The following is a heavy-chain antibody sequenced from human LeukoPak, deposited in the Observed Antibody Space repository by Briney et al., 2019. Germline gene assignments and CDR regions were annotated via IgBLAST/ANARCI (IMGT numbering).Heavy chain of an antibody. CDR3: ARHVSLGELDY. CDR2: FNPANSET. D-gene: IGHD1-1*01. V-gene: IGHV5-51*01. CDR1: GYTFSSYL. J-gene: IGHJ4*02. Sequence: GESLKISCETSGYTFSSYLIAWVRQVPGRGLEWMGNFNPANSETTYSPSFQGQVTFSVDKSISTAYLQWSSLKASDTAMYYCARHVSLGELDYWGQGTLVTVSS.